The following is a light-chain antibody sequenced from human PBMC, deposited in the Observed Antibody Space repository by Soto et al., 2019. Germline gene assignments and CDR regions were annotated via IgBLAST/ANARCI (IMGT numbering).Light chain of an antibody. V-gene: IGKV3-20*01. J-gene: IGKJ1*01. CDR1: QSISSSF. Sequence: DIVLTQSPCTLSLSPGQRATLSCRASQSISSSFLAWYQQKPGQAPRLLIYGASSRATGIPDRFSGSGSGTDFTLTISRLEPEDFAVYYCQQCGSSPETFGQGTKVDI. CDR3: QQCGSSPET. CDR2: GAS.